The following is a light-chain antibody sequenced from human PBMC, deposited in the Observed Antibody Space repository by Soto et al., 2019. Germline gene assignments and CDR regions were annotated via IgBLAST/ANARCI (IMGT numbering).Light chain of an antibody. CDR3: QQYYSYPQT. Sequence: AIRMTQSPSSLSASTGDRVTITCRASQGISSYLAWYQQKPGKAPKLLIYAASTLQSGVPSRFRGSGSGTEFTLTISCLQSEDFATNYCQQYYSYPQTFGQGTKVEIK. CDR2: AAS. CDR1: QGISSY. J-gene: IGKJ1*01. V-gene: IGKV1-8*01.